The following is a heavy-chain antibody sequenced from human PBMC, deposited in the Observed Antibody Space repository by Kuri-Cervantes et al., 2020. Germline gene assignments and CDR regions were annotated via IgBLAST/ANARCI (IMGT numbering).Heavy chain of an antibody. CDR1: GGSFSGYY. CDR2: INHSGST. Sequence: SETLSLTCAVYGGSFSGYYWSWIRQPPGKGLEWIGEINHSGSTNYNPSLKSRVTMSVDTSKNQFFLKLSSVTAADTAVYYCARGYGDYEVRYDPWGQGTLVTVSS. J-gene: IGHJ5*02. D-gene: IGHD4-17*01. CDR3: ARGYGDYEVRYDP. V-gene: IGHV4-34*01.